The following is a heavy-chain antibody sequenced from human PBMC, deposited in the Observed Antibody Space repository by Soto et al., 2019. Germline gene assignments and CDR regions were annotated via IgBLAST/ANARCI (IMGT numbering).Heavy chain of an antibody. V-gene: IGHV3-23*01. CDR2: ISGRGGNT. D-gene: IGHD6-13*01. CDR1: GFTFSSYA. CDR3: AKDSSSWYRSPFDY. Sequence: PGGSLRLSCAASGFTFSSYAMSWVRQAPGKGLEWVSAISGRGGNTYYADSVKGRFTISRDNSKNTLYLQMNSLRAEDTAVYYCAKDSSSWYRSPFDYWGQGTLVTVSS. J-gene: IGHJ4*02.